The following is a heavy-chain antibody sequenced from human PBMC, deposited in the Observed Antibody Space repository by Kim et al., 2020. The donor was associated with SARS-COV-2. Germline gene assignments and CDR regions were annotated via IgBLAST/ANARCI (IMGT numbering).Heavy chain of an antibody. D-gene: IGHD1-26*01. V-gene: IGHV5-51*01. CDR3: ARHLGGLHDHYGMDV. Sequence: GESLKISCKGSGYSFTSYWIGWVRQMPGKGLEWMGIIYPGDSDTRYSPSFQGQVTISADKSISTAYLQWSSLKASDTAMYYCARHLGGLHDHYGMDVWGQGTTVTVSS. CDR2: IYPGDSDT. CDR1: GYSFTSYW. J-gene: IGHJ6*02.